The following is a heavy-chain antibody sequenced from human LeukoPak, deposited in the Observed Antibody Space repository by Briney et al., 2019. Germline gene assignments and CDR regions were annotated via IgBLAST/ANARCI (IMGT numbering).Heavy chain of an antibody. CDR3: ARGYYYGSESYWHTKWFDP. D-gene: IGHD3-10*01. J-gene: IGHJ5*02. V-gene: IGHV1-69*05. Sequence: SVKVSCKAFGGTFNSHVISWLRQAPGQGLEWMGGIIPVFGTASYAEKFQGRVTITTDESTTTAYMEMSSLTSEDTAVYYCARGYYYGSESYWHTKWFDPWGQGTLVTVSS. CDR2: IIPVFGTA. CDR1: GGTFNSHV.